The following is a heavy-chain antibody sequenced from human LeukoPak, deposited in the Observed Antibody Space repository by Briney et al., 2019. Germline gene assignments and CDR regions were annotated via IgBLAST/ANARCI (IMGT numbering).Heavy chain of an antibody. CDR1: GGTFSRYA. Sequence: SVKVSCKASGGTFSRYAISWVRQAPGQGLEWMGGYIHMFGTANYAQNLQNRVTITADESTSTFSMEVSSLRPEDTAVYFCAGASSKWELSFWGQGTLVTVSS. D-gene: IGHD1-26*01. V-gene: IGHV1-69*01. CDR2: YIHMFGTA. J-gene: IGHJ4*02. CDR3: AGASSKWELSF.